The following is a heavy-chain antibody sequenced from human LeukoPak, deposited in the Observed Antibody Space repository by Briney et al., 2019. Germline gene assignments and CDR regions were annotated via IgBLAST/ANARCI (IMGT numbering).Heavy chain of an antibody. J-gene: IGHJ4*02. CDR2: INGDGTST. D-gene: IGHD6-19*01. CDR1: GFTFSNYW. Sequence: GGSLRLSCAASGFTFSNYWMHWVRQAPGKGLVWVSRINGDGTSTRYADSVKGRFTISRDNAKNMLYLQMNSLGAEDTAVYYCTRDSGGLGYWGQGTLVTVSS. V-gene: IGHV3-74*01. CDR3: TRDSGGLGY.